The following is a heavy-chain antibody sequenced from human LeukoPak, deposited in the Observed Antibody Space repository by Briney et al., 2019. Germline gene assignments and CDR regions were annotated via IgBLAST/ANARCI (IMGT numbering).Heavy chain of an antibody. J-gene: IGHJ3*02. V-gene: IGHV4-34*01. Sequence: SETLSLTCAVYGGSFSGYYWSWIRQPPGKGLEWIGEINHSGGTNYNPSLKSRVTISLDTSKNQFSLKLSSVTAADTAVYYCARASYGGKYRRSAFDIWGQGTMVTVSS. D-gene: IGHD4-23*01. CDR1: GGSFSGYY. CDR2: INHSGGT. CDR3: ARASYGGKYRRSAFDI.